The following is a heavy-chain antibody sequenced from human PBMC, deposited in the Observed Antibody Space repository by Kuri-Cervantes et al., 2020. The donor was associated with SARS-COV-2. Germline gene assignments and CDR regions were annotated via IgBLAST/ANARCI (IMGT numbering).Heavy chain of an antibody. Sequence: GGSLRLSCAASGFTFSSYAMHWVRQAPGKGLEWVAVISYDGSNKYYADSVKGRFTISRDNSKNTLYLQMNSLRAEDTAVYYCAKTAEGIVVVPAAIPRAYYFDYWGQGTLVTVSS. D-gene: IGHD2-2*02. CDR1: GFTFSSYA. J-gene: IGHJ4*02. V-gene: IGHV3-30-3*02. CDR3: AKTAEGIVVVPAAIPRAYYFDY. CDR2: ISYDGSNK.